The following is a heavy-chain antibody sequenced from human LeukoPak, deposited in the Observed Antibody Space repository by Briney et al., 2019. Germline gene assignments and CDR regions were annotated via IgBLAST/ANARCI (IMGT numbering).Heavy chain of an antibody. CDR1: GFTFSRYA. CDR2: ISGSGGST. D-gene: IGHD3-22*01. CDR3: AKAGSYDSSGEVFDY. J-gene: IGHJ4*02. Sequence: GGSLRLSCAASGFTFSRYAMSWVRQAPGKGLEWVSAISGSGGSTYYADSVKGRFTISRDNSKNTLYLQMNRLRAEDTAVYYCAKAGSYDSSGEVFDYWGQGTLVTVSS. V-gene: IGHV3-23*01.